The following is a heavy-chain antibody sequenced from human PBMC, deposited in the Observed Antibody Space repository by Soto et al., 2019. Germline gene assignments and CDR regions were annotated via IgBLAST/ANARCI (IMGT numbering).Heavy chain of an antibody. Sequence: PSETLSLTCTVSGGSVSSGSYYWSWIRQPPGKGLEWIGYIYYSGSTNYNPSLKSRVTISVDTSKNQFSLKLSSVTAADTAVYYCAREASRQWLVRGHWFDPWGQGTLVTV. CDR2: IYYSGST. J-gene: IGHJ5*02. CDR1: GGSVSSGSYY. V-gene: IGHV4-61*01. D-gene: IGHD6-19*01. CDR3: AREASRQWLVRGHWFDP.